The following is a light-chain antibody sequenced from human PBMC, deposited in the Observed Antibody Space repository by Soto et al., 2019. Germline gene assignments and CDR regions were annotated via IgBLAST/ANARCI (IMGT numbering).Light chain of an antibody. V-gene: IGKV1-6*01. CDR1: QGIRND. Sequence: AIQMTQSPSSLYASVGDRVTITCRASQGIRNDLGWYQQKPGKAPKLLIYAASRLQSGVPSRFSGSGSGTDFTLTISRLQPEDFATYYCLQDYNYPRTFGQGTTVEIK. J-gene: IGKJ1*01. CDR2: AAS. CDR3: LQDYNYPRT.